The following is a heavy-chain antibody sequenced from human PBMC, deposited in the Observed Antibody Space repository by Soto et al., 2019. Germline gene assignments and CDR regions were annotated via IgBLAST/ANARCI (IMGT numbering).Heavy chain of an antibody. Sequence: QVQLVQSGAEVKKPGSSVKVSCKASGGTFSSYTISWVRQAPGQGLEWMGRIIPILGIANYAQKFQGRVTISXDKSTSTAYMELSSLRSEDTAVYYCARESSSQQAPWGQGTLVTVSS. CDR2: IIPILGIA. J-gene: IGHJ5*02. V-gene: IGHV1-69*08. D-gene: IGHD6-13*01. CDR1: GGTFSSYT. CDR3: ARESSSQQAP.